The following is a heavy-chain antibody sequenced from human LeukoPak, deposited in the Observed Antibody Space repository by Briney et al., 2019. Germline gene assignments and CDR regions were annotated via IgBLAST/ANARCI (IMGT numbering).Heavy chain of an antibody. CDR1: GFTFSSYG. Sequence: GGSLRLSCAASGFTFSSYGMSWVRQAPGKGLEWVSAISGSGGSTYYADSVKGRFTISRDNSKNTLYLQMNSLRAEDTAVYYCAKVRYSGITMVRGVLDVWGKGTTVTISS. J-gene: IGHJ6*04. V-gene: IGHV3-23*01. CDR3: AKVRYSGITMVRGVLDV. D-gene: IGHD3-10*01. CDR2: ISGSGGST.